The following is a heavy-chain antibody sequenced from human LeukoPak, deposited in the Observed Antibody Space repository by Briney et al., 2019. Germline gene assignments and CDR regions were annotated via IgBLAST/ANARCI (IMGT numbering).Heavy chain of an antibody. V-gene: IGHV3-9*01. Sequence: WIRQPPGKGLEWVSGISWNSGSIGYADSVKGRFTISRDNAKNSLYLQMNSLRAEDTALYYCAKVLYSGSYYGPFDYWGQGTLVTVSS. CDR3: AKVLYSGSYYGPFDY. D-gene: IGHD1-26*01. J-gene: IGHJ4*02. CDR2: ISWNSGSI.